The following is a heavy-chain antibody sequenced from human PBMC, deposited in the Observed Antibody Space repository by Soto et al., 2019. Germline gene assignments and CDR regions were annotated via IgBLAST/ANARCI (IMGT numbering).Heavy chain of an antibody. CDR3: ARDPAYCGGDCYSNWFDP. V-gene: IGHV1-69*13. D-gene: IGHD2-21*02. Sequence: SVKVSCKASGGTFSSYAISWVRQAPGQGLEWMGGIIPIFGTANYAQKFQGRVTITADESTSTAYMELSSLRSEDTAVYYCARDPAYCGGDCYSNWFDPWGQGTLVTVSS. CDR2: IIPIFGTA. CDR1: GGTFSSYA. J-gene: IGHJ5*02.